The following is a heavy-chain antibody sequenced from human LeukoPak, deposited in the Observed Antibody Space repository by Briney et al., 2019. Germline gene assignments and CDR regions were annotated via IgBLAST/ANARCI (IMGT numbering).Heavy chain of an antibody. D-gene: IGHD5-24*01. CDR2: IIPIFGTA. CDR3: ARDHAGMARTGAFDI. J-gene: IGHJ3*02. Sequence: ASVKVSCKASGGTFSSYAISWVRQAPGQGLKWMGGIIPIFGTANYAQKFQGRVTITADKSTSTAYMELSSLRSEDTAVYYCARDHAGMARTGAFDIWGQGTMVTVSS. CDR1: GGTFSSYA. V-gene: IGHV1-69*06.